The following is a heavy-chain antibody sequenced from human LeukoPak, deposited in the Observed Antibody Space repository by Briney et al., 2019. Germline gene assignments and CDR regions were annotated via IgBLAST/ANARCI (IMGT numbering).Heavy chain of an antibody. CDR1: GYTFTGYY. CDR3: ARFLKIVVVPAAAGY. V-gene: IGHV1-2*02. Sequence: AASVKVSCKASGYTFTGYYMHWVRQAPGQGLEWMGWINPNSGGTNYAQKFQGRVTMTRDTSISTAYVELSRLRSDDTAVYYCARFLKIVVVPAAAGYWGQGTLVTVSS. J-gene: IGHJ4*02. CDR2: INPNSGGT. D-gene: IGHD2-2*01.